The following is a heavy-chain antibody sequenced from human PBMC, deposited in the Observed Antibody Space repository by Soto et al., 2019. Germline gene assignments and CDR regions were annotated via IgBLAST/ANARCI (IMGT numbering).Heavy chain of an antibody. Sequence: GGSLRLSCAASGFTFSSYAMSWVRQAPGKGLEWVSAISGSGGSTYYADSVKGRFTISRDNSKNTLYLQMNSLRAEDTAVYYCAKGAVYASVDSIYYSYGMDVWGQGTTLTVSS. J-gene: IGHJ6*02. D-gene: IGHD2-8*01. V-gene: IGHV3-23*01. CDR3: AKGAVYASVDSIYYSYGMDV. CDR1: GFTFSSYA. CDR2: ISGSGGST.